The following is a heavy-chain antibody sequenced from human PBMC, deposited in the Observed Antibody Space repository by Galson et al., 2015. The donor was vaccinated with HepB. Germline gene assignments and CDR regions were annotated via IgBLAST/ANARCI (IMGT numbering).Heavy chain of an antibody. CDR2: IYSSGGA. CDR1: GAPMSSSY. Sequence: SETLSLTCNVSGAPMSSSYWNWIRQPPGREPEWIGFIYSSGGATYNPSLKNRVTLSIDTSKSQFSLKFNSVTAADTAVYYCASARGYAYGFSFWGPGSLVTVSS. J-gene: IGHJ4*02. V-gene: IGHV4-59*01. D-gene: IGHD2-2*01. CDR3: ASARGYAYGFSF.